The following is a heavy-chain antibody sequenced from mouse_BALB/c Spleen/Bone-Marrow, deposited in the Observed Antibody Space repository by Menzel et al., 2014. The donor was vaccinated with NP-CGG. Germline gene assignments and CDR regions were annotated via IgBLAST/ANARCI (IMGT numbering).Heavy chain of an antibody. V-gene: IGHV3-2*02. CDR3: ANYGSWYFAV. CDR2: MTYSGST. Sequence: VQLKQSGPGLVEPSQSLSLTCTVTGYSITSDYAWNWIRQFPGNTLEWMGYMTYSGSTSYNPSLKSRFSITRDTSKNQFFLQLTSVTTEDTATYYCANYGSWYFAVWGAGTTVTVSS. J-gene: IGHJ1*01. D-gene: IGHD1-1*01. CDR1: GYSITSDYA.